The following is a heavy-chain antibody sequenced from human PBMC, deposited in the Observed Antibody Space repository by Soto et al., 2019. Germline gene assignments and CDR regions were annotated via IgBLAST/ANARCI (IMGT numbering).Heavy chain of an antibody. J-gene: IGHJ6*02. Sequence: PSETLSPTCNLYGDSITTSGYYWDWIRQTPGKGLDWLGSIYSSGRSYYTPSLCSRVPISSHTAKNRISLNVNSVTAADTPVHYCVLHATDHPAYYYSAMDVWGQGTTVTV. CDR2: IYSSGRS. CDR3: VLHATDHPAYYYSAMDV. CDR1: GDSITTSGYY. V-gene: IGHV4-39*01.